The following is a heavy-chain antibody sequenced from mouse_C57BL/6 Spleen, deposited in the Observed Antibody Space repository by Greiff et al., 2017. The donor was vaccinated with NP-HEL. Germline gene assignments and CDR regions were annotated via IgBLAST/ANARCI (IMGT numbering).Heavy chain of an antibody. CDR3: ARENTVYFDY. D-gene: IGHD1-1*01. V-gene: IGHV1-18*01. Sequence: VHVKQSGPELVKPGASVKIPCKASGYTFTDYNMDWVKQSHGKSLEWIGDINPNNGGTIYNQKFKGKATLTVDKSSSTAYMELRSLTSEDTAVYYCARENTVYFDYWGQGTTLTVSS. CDR2: INPNNGGT. CDR1: GYTFTDYN. J-gene: IGHJ2*01.